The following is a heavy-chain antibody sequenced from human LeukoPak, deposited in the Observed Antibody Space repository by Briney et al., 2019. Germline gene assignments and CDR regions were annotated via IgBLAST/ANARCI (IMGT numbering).Heavy chain of an antibody. V-gene: IGHV3-23*01. CDR3: ARLSEPS. J-gene: IGHJ1*01. CDR1: GLAFSNYG. Sequence: QPGGSLRLSCSASGLAFSNYGVSWVRQTPGRGLEWVSSIIEEGDTTYYADAVRGRFTISRDNSKSIVYLQMSSLRVEDTAIYYCARLSEPSWGQGTLVTVSS. D-gene: IGHD1-14*01. CDR2: IIEEGDTT.